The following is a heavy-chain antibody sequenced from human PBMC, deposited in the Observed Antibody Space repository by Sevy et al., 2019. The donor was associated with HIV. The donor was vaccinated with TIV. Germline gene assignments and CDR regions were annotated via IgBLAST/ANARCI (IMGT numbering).Heavy chain of an antibody. Sequence: GGSLRLSCAASGFTFSNYGMHWVRRVPGKCLEWVTFRRYDGSDKDYAASVKGRFTISRDDSKNTLYLQMDSLTPEDTAIYYCAKDLAGPGRRYFDYWGQGTLVTVSS. CDR2: RRYDGSDK. J-gene: IGHJ4*02. V-gene: IGHV3-30*02. D-gene: IGHD6-13*01. CDR3: AKDLAGPGRRYFDY. CDR1: GFTFSNYG.